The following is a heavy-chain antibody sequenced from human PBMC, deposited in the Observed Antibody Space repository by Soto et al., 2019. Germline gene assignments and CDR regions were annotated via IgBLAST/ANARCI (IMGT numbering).Heavy chain of an antibody. Sequence: QVQLVQSGAEVKKPGASVKVSCKASGYTFTRYSVSWVRQAPGQGLEWMGWISAYNGNTYDTQKLRGRVTMTTDTTTSTAYMDLRSRRSDDTAVYYCAREDEWYFDLWGRGTLVTVSS. CDR1: GYTFTRYS. V-gene: IGHV1-18*01. CDR2: ISAYNGNT. CDR3: AREDEWYFDL. J-gene: IGHJ2*01.